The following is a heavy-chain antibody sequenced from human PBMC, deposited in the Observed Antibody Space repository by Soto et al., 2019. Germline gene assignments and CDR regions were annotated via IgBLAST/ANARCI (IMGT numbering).Heavy chain of an antibody. CDR1: GGTFSTYA. Sequence: QVLLVQSGAEVKKPESSVKVSCKAPGGTFSTYAISWVRQAPGQGLEWMGGIIPMFGTANYAQRFQDRVTITADESTNTVYMELSRLRSGDTAVYFCASGIQLWLRRINNGYSGWGQGTLVTVSS. D-gene: IGHD5-18*01. CDR2: IIPMFGTA. V-gene: IGHV1-69*12. CDR3: ASGIQLWLRRINNGYSG. J-gene: IGHJ4*02.